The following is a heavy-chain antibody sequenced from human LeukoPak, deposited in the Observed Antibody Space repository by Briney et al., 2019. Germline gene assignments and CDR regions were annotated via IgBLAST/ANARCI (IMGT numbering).Heavy chain of an antibody. CDR2: IYSDGST. D-gene: IGHD3-9*01. CDR1: GFTVSGNY. J-gene: IGHJ4*02. V-gene: IGHV3-53*01. Sequence: PGGSLRLSCAASGFTVSGNYMSRVRQAPGKGLEWVSVIYSDGSTYYADSVKGRFTISRDNSKNTLYLQMNTLRAEDTAVYYCARDKGDFLTGYYELDYWGQGTLVTVSS. CDR3: ARDKGDFLTGYYELDY.